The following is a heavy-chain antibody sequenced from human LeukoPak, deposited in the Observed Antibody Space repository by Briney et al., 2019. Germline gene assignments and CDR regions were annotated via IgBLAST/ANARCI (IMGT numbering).Heavy chain of an antibody. CDR3: ASFRGYSS. CDR1: GYTFTSSV. V-gene: IGHV1-8*01. J-gene: IGHJ4*02. CDR2: MNHNSANT. Sequence: ASVKVSCKASGYTFTSSVINRVRQATGQGPEWKGWMNHNSANTGYAQMFQARVTLTRNTSKSTAYMEVNSLRSEDTAVYYCASFRGYSSWGQGTLVTVSS. D-gene: IGHD5-18*01.